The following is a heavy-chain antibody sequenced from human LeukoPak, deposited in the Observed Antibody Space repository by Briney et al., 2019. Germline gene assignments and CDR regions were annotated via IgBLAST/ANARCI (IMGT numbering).Heavy chain of an antibody. J-gene: IGHJ4*02. CDR3: APDPGIAVAGKGLDY. Sequence: GASVKVSCKASGYTFTGYYMHWVRQAPGQGLEWMGWINPNSGGTNYAQKFQGRVTMTRDTSISTAYMELSRLRSDDTAVYYCAPDPGIAVAGKGLDYWGQGTLVTVSS. CDR2: INPNSGGT. V-gene: IGHV1-2*02. D-gene: IGHD6-19*01. CDR1: GYTFTGYY.